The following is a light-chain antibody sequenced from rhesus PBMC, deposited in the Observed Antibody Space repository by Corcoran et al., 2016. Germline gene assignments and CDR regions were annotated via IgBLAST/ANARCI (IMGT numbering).Light chain of an antibody. V-gene: IGKV3-24*04. J-gene: IGKJ1*01. CDR3: QPSSHLWT. Sequence: ETVVTQSPATLSLSAGERATLACRASQSVGSYLAWYQQKPGQAPRPFNFGASSRATGIPDRSSGSGSGTDFTLPINRLEPECVGVYYCQPSSHLWTFGQGAKV. CDR1: QSVGSY. CDR2: GAS.